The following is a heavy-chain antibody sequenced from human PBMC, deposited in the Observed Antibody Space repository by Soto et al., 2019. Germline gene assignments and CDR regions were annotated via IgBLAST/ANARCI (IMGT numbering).Heavy chain of an antibody. D-gene: IGHD6-13*01. Sequence: ASVKVSCKASGGTFSSYAISWVRQAPGQGLEWMGGIIPIFGTANYAQKFQGRVTITADESTSTAYMELSSLRSEDTAVYYCATSRGDIAAAGPHYYFDYWGQGTLVTVSS. CDR3: ATSRGDIAAAGPHYYFDY. V-gene: IGHV1-69*13. CDR2: IIPIFGTA. CDR1: GGTFSSYA. J-gene: IGHJ4*02.